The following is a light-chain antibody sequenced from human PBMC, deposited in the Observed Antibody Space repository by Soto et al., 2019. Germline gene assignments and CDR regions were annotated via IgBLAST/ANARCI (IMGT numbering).Light chain of an antibody. V-gene: IGLV2-8*01. CDR2: EVT. CDR3: SSYVASNTLV. Sequence: QSVLTQPPSASGSPGQSVAISCTGTTSDVGGYNYVSWYQQHPGKAPRLIIYEVTKRPSGVPDRFSGSKSGNTASLTVSGLQGEDEGDYYCSSYVASNTLVFGGGTKLTVL. CDR1: TSDVGGYNY. J-gene: IGLJ2*01.